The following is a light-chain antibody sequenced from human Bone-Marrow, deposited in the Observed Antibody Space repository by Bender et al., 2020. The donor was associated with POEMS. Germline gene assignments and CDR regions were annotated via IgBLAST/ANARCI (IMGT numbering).Light chain of an antibody. CDR3: QVWDTSDHSVV. CDR2: DDT. V-gene: IGLV3-21*02. CDR1: NIGSQS. Sequence: STVLTQPPSVSVAPGQAARIPCGGNNIGSQSVYWYQQRAGQAPVLVVYDDTARPPGIPERFSGSNSENTATLTISRAEAGDEADYYCQVWDTSDHSVVFGGGTKLTVL. J-gene: IGLJ2*01.